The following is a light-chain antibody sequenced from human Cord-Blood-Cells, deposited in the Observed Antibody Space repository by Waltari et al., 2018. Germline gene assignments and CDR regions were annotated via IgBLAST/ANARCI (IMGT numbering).Light chain of an antibody. J-gene: IGLJ3*02. V-gene: IGLV2-14*01. CDR3: SSYTSSSTWV. CDR2: DVS. CDR1: SSDVAGYNY. Sequence: QSALTQPASVSVSPGQSITISCTGTSSDVAGYNYVSWYQQHPGKAPKLMIYDVSKRPSGVSNRFSGSKSGNTASLTISGLQAEDEADYYCSSYTSSSTWVFGGGTKLTVL.